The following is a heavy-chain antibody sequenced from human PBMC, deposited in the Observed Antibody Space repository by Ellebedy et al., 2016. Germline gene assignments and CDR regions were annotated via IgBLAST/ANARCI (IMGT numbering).Heavy chain of an antibody. V-gene: IGHV3-7*03. CDR1: GFTFSHYW. CDR2: MNQDGSEK. Sequence: GESLKISCAASGFTFSHYWVTWVRLAPGKGLEWVANMNQDGSEKYYVDSIKGRFTISRDNAKNSLYLQMNSLGAEDTAVYYCARDNLGDYLYDYWGQGTLVTVSS. CDR3: ARDNLGDYLYDY. J-gene: IGHJ4*02. D-gene: IGHD4-17*01.